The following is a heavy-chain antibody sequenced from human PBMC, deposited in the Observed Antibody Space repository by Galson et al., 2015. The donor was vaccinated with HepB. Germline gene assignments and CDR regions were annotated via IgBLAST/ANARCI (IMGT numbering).Heavy chain of an antibody. D-gene: IGHD3-22*01. Sequence: SLRLSCAASGFIFSDYNMHWVRQAPGKGLEWLAVISYDGSNTFYLDSVEGRFTVSRDSSKNTLFLPMSSLRPEDTAMYYCAKDLFDRSGFFYLPESWGQGTLVTVSS. J-gene: IGHJ5*02. CDR2: ISYDGSNT. CDR3: AKDLFDRSGFFYLPES. V-gene: IGHV3-30*18. CDR1: GFIFSDYN.